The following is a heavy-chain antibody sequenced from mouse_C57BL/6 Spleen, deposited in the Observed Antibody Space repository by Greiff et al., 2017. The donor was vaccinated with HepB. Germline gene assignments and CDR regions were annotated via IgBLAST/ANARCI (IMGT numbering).Heavy chain of an antibody. CDR1: GYTFTDYY. CDR2: IFPGSGST. CDR3: ARDYYGSSLWYVGV. D-gene: IGHD1-1*01. Sequence: VQLQQSGPELVKPGASVKISCKASGYTFTDYYINWVKQRPGQGLEWIGWIFPGSGSTYYNEKFKGKATLTVDKSSRTAYMLRSSLTSEDSAVYFCARDYYGSSLWYVGVWGTGTPVTVSS. J-gene: IGHJ1*03. V-gene: IGHV1-75*01.